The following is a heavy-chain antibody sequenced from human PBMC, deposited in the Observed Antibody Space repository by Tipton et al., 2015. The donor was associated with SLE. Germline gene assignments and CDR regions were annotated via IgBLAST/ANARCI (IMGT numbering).Heavy chain of an antibody. CDR2: IYTSGST. Sequence: TLSLTCTVSGGSISSGSYYWSWIRQPAGKGLEWIGHIYTSGSTKYNPSLKSRVTISVDTSKNQFSLKVRSLTAADTAVYYCARAPEGDLLGGMDVWGQGTPVTVSS. CDR3: ARAPEGDLLGGMDV. J-gene: IGHJ6*02. V-gene: IGHV4-61*09. D-gene: IGHD3-16*01. CDR1: GGSISSGSYY.